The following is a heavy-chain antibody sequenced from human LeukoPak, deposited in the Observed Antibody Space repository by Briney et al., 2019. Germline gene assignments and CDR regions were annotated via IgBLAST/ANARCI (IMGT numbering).Heavy chain of an antibody. CDR1: GFTFSSYA. V-gene: IGHV3-23*01. D-gene: IGHD6-6*01. Sequence: GGSLRLSCVASGFTFSSYAMRSVRQAPGKGLEWVSSITDTGSRTYYADSVKGRFTISRDNPKNTVYLQMNSLRAEDTALYYCAKRVPYSSSSVYFDFWGLGTLVTVSS. J-gene: IGHJ4*02. CDR3: AKRVPYSSSSVYFDF. CDR2: ITDTGSRT.